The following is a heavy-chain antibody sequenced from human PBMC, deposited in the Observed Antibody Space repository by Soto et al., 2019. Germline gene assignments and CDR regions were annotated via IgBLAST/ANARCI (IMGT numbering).Heavy chain of an antibody. CDR3: ARGLYCGGGCYSHFDY. V-gene: IGHV1-69*01. CDR2: IIPICGTT. Sequence: VQLVQSGAEVKKPGSSVKVSCKASGGTFSNYPFIWVRQAPGQGLDWMGGIIPICGTTDYGQRFQGRVTITADGSTNTAYMELSSLRSDDTAVYYCARGLYCGGGCYSHFDYWGQGTLVTVSS. D-gene: IGHD2-21*02. J-gene: IGHJ4*02. CDR1: GGTFSNYP.